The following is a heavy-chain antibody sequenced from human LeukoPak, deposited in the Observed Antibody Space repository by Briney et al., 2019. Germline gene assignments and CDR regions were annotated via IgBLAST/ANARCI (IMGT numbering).Heavy chain of an antibody. CDR2: ISSSSSYI. CDR1: GFTFSSYA. CDR3: ARDGVAVAGTEYYYYYYGMDV. D-gene: IGHD6-19*01. V-gene: IGHV3-21*01. Sequence: GGSLRLSCAASGFTFSSYAMSWVRQAPGKGLEWVSSISSSSSYIYYADSVKGRFTISRDNAKNSLYLQMNSLRAEDTAVYYCARDGVAVAGTEYYYYYYGMDVWGQGTTVTVSS. J-gene: IGHJ6*02.